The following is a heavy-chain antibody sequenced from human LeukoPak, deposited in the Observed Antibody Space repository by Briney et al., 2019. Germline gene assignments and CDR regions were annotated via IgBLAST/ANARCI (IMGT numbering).Heavy chain of an antibody. CDR2: INPNSGGT. J-gene: IGHJ4*02. D-gene: IGHD3-22*01. CDR3: ARDLGYYDSSGYPRDY. CDR1: GYTFTGYY. V-gene: IGHV1-2*06. Sequence: ASVKVSCKASGYTFTGYYMHWVRQAPGQGLECMGRINPNSGGTNYAQKFQGRVTMTRDTSISTAYMELSRLRSDDTAVYYCARDLGYYDSSGYPRDYWGQGTLVTVSS.